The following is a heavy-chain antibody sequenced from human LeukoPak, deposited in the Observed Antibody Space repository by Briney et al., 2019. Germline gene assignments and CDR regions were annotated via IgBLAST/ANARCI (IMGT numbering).Heavy chain of an antibody. D-gene: IGHD3-10*01. J-gene: IGHJ3*02. CDR2: INPSGGST. Sequence: ASVKVSCKASGYTFTSYYMHWVRQASGQGLEWMGIINPSGGSTSYAQKFQGRVTMTRDMSTSTVYMELSSLRSEDTAVYYCARGYYYGSGSYYNFALDAFDIWGQGTMVTVSS. V-gene: IGHV1-46*01. CDR3: ARGYYYGSGSYYNFALDAFDI. CDR1: GYTFTSYY.